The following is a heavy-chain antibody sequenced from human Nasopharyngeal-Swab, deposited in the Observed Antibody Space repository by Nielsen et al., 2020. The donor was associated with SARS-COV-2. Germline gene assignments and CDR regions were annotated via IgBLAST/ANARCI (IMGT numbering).Heavy chain of an antibody. CDR3: ARDHDVDTAMVFDLANAGRVDIDNNWFDP. Sequence: SVKVSCKASGGTFSSYAISWVRQAPGQGLEWMGGIITILGIANYAQKFQGRVTITADKSTSTDYMELSRLRSDDTAVYYCARDHDVDTAMVFDLANAGRVDIDNNWFDPWGQRTLVTVSS. D-gene: IGHD5-18*01. CDR2: IITILGIA. CDR1: GGTFSSYA. J-gene: IGHJ5*02. V-gene: IGHV1-69*10.